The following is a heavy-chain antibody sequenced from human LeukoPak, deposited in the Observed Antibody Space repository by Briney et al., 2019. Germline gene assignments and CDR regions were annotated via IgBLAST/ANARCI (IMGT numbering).Heavy chain of an antibody. J-gene: IGHJ5*02. CDR2: INTNTGNP. CDR1: GYTFTSYA. Sequence: PVASVKGSCKASGYTFTSYAMNWVRQAPGQGLEWMGWINTNTGNPTYAQGFTGRFVFSLDTSVSTAYLQISSLKAEDTAVYYCARAGGSYPHSWFDPWGQGTLVTVSS. D-gene: IGHD1-26*01. V-gene: IGHV7-4-1*02. CDR3: ARAGGSYPHSWFDP.